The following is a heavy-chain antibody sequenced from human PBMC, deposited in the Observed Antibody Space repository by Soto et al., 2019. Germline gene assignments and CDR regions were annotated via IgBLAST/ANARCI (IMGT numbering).Heavy chain of an antibody. CDR2: IYYSGST. CDR3: AREYYGGNRDYYYYYGMDV. V-gene: IGHV4-31*03. CDR1: VGSISSGGYY. Sequence: SETLSLTCTVSVGSISSGGYYWSWIRQHPGKGLEWIGYIYYSGSTYYNPSLKSRVTISVDTSKNQFSLKLSSVTAADTAVYYCAREYYGGNRDYYYYYGMDVWGQGTRVTVSS. J-gene: IGHJ6*02. D-gene: IGHD4-17*01.